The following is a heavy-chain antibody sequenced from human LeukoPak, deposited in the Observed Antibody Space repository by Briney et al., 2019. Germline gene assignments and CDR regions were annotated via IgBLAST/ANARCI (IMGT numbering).Heavy chain of an antibody. CDR1: GFTFSSYS. CDR2: ISSSSSTI. V-gene: IGHV3-48*01. D-gene: IGHD2-2*03. CDR3: AREGGYCSSTSCSIIGFDY. Sequence: GGSLRLSCAASGFTFSSYSMNWVRQAPGKGLEWVSYISSSSSTIYYADSVKGRFTISRDNAKNSLYLQMNSLRAEDTAVYYCAREGGYCSSTSCSIIGFDYWGQGTLVTVSS. J-gene: IGHJ4*02.